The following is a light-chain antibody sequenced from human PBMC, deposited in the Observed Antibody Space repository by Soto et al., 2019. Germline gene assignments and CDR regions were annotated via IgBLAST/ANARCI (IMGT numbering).Light chain of an antibody. CDR1: QSVSSSY. V-gene: IGKV3-20*01. CDR3: QQYVRSPMYT. CDR2: GAS. J-gene: IGKJ2*01. Sequence: EIVLTQSPGTLSLSPGERATLSCRASQSVSSSYLAWYQEKPGQAPRLLIYGASRRATGIPDRFSGSGSGTDFTLSINRLEPEDFAVYYCQQYVRSPMYTFGQGTKLEI.